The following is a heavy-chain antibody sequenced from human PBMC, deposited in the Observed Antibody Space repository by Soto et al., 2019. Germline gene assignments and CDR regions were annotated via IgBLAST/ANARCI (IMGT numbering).Heavy chain of an antibody. J-gene: IGHJ4*02. Sequence: EVQLLESGGGGVQPGGSLRLSCAASGFIFSDYAMTWVRQTPGKGLEWVSAITSSGSSTYFADSLKGRITISRDNSNNTLSLQMDSLRVEDTAIYYCAKGVEGYVVSSFDSWGQGALVTVSS. CDR3: AKGVEGYVVSSFDS. CDR1: GFIFSDYA. CDR2: ITSSGSST. D-gene: IGHD5-12*01. V-gene: IGHV3-23*01.